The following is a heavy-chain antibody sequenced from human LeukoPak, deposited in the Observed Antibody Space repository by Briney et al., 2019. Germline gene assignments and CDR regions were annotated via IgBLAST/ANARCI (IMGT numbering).Heavy chain of an antibody. J-gene: IGHJ4*02. CDR1: GGSFSGYY. CDR2: INHSGST. Sequence: SETLSLTCAVYGGSFSGYYWSWIRQPPGKGLEWIGEINHSGSTNYNPSLKSRVTISVDTSKNQFSLKLSSVTAADTAVYCCAIVLMVYAKSGGFDYWGQGTLVTVSS. CDR3: AIVLMVYAKSGGFDY. V-gene: IGHV4-34*01. D-gene: IGHD2-8*01.